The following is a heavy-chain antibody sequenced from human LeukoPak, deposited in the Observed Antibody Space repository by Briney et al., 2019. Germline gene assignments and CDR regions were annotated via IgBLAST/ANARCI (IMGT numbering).Heavy chain of an antibody. CDR3: AMSPINYYDSSGFDY. CDR2: INPNSGGT. CDR1: GYTFTGYY. D-gene: IGHD3-22*01. V-gene: IGHV1-2*02. J-gene: IGHJ4*02. Sequence: EASVKVSCKASGYTFTGYYLHWVRQAPGQGLEWMGWINPNSGGTNYAQKFQGRVTMTRDTSISTAYMELSRLRSDDTAVYYCAMSPINYYDSSGFDYWGQGTLVTVSS.